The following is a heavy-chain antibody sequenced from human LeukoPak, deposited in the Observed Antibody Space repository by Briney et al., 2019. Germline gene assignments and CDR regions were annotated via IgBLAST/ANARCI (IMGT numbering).Heavy chain of an antibody. D-gene: IGHD1-26*01. CDR2: IYYSGST. Sequence: SETLSLTCTVSGGSISSYYWSWIRQPPGKGLEWIGYIYYSGSTNYNPSLKSRVTISVDTSKNQFSPKLSSVTAADTAVYYCARVLPVGVGRLYGMDVWGQGTTVTVSS. CDR3: ARVLPVGVGRLYGMDV. J-gene: IGHJ6*02. CDR1: GGSISSYY. V-gene: IGHV4-59*01.